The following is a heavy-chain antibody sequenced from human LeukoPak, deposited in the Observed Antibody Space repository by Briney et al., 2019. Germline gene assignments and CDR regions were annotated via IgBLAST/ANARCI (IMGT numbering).Heavy chain of an antibody. J-gene: IGHJ4*02. CDR2: ISWNSGSI. D-gene: IGHD6-19*01. V-gene: IGHV3-9*01. CDR3: AKDRYSSGQYYFDY. CDR1: GFTFDDYA. Sequence: GGSLRLSCAASGFTFDDYAMHWVRQAPGKGLEWVSGISWNSGSIGYADSVKGRFTISRDNAKNSLYLQMNSLRAEDTALYYCAKDRYSSGQYYFDYWGQGTLVTVSS.